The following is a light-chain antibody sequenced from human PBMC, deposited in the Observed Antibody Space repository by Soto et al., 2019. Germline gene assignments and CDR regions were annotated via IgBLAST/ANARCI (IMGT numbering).Light chain of an antibody. CDR1: SSDVGGYNY. V-gene: IGLV1-47*02. Sequence: QYALTQPASASGSPGQSITISCSGTSSDVGGYNYVSWYQQVPGTAPKLLLYSNDQRPSGVADRFSGSKSGTSASLAISGLRSEDEADYYCSAWSGSLSGLVFGGGTQLTVL. J-gene: IGLJ3*02. CDR3: SAWSGSLSGLV. CDR2: SND.